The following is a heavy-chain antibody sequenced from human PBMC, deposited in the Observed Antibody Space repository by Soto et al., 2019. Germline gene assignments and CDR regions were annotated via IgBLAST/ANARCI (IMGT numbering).Heavy chain of an antibody. CDR3: ARVTSSTSPSRGPFHY. V-gene: IGHV6-1*01. CDR1: EDSVSDNNPA. D-gene: IGHD2-2*01. CDR2: TYYKSKWYN. J-gene: IGHJ4*02. Sequence: PSQTLSLPCPISEDSVSDNNPAWNWIRQTPSRYLEWLGRTYYKSKWYNDYEVSVKSRITINPDTSKNQFSLQLNSVTPEDTAVYYCARVTSSTSPSRGPFHYWGQGNLVTVSA.